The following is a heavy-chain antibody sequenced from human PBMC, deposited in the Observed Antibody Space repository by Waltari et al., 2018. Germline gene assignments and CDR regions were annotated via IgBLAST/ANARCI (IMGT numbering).Heavy chain of an antibody. J-gene: IGHJ4*02. CDR3: AKDRGGYSDGPQQPY. D-gene: IGHD5-18*01. CDR1: GFTFSSYA. Sequence: EVQLLESGGGLVQPGGSLRLSCAASGFTFSSYAMSWVRQAPGKGLEWVSVIYSGGSTYYADSVKGRFTISRDNSKNTLYLQMNSLRAEDTAVYYCAKDRGGYSDGPQQPYWGQGTLVTVSS. CDR2: IYSGGST. V-gene: IGHV3-23*03.